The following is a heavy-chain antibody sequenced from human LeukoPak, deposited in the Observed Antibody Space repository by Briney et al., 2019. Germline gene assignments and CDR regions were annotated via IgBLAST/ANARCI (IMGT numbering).Heavy chain of an antibody. V-gene: IGHV1-46*01. Sequence: ASVKVSCKASGYTFTSYYMNWVRQAPGQRLEWMGKINPSDGSTDFAQNFQGRVTMTRDTSTSTVYMELSSLRSEDTAVYYCVRGWWGTDYGWTNWFDPWGQGTLVTVSS. J-gene: IGHJ5*02. D-gene: IGHD4-17*01. CDR3: VRGWWGTDYGWTNWFDP. CDR1: GYTFTSYY. CDR2: INPSDGST.